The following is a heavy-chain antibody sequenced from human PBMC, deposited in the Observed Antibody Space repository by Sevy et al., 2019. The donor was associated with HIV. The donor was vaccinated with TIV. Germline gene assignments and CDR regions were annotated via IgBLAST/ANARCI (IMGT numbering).Heavy chain of an antibody. J-gene: IGHJ4*02. CDR1: GFTFSRYW. CDR2: IRQDGSEK. Sequence: GGSLRLSCAASGFTFSRYWMTWVRQAPGKGLEWVANIRQDGSEKYSADSVKGRFTISRDNAKNSLFLQMNRLRAEDTAVYYCAKLYDILTGHDLGFNYWGQGTLVTVSS. CDR3: AKLYDILTGHDLGFNY. D-gene: IGHD3-9*01. V-gene: IGHV3-7*03.